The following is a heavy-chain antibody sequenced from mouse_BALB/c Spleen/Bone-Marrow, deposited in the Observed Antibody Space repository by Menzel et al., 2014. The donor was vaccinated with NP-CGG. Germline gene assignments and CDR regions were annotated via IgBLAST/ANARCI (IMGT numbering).Heavy chain of an antibody. CDR2: ITSGGGST. J-gene: IGHJ2*01. CDR3: ARQENWALDY. V-gene: IGHV5-9-3*01. D-gene: IGHD4-1*01. Sequence: EVKLVESGGGLVKPGGSLKLSCAASGFTFSDYAVSWVRRSPEKRLEWVATITSGGGSTYYPDSVKGRFTISRDNAKNTLYLQMSSLRSEDTAMYYCARQENWALDYWGQGTTLTVSS. CDR1: GFTFSDYA.